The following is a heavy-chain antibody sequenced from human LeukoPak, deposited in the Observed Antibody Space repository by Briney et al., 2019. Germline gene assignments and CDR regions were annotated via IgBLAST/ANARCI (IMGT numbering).Heavy chain of an antibody. CDR3: AKGKRYPDY. J-gene: IGHJ4*02. CDR2: IYSCGST. V-gene: IGHV3-53*01. CDR1: GFTVSSNY. Sequence: GSLRLSCAASGFTVSSNYMSWVRQAPGKGLEWVSVIYSCGSTYYADSVKGRFTISGDNSKNTLYLQMDSLRVEDTAVYYCAKGKRYPDYWGQGTLVTVSS. D-gene: IGHD1-1*01.